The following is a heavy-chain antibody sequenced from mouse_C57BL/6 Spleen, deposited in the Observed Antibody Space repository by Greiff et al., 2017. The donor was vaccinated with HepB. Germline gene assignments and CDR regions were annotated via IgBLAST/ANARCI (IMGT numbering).Heavy chain of an antibody. CDR3: ARSNYYGSSSYYFDY. Sequence: QVQLKQPGAELVKPGTSVKLSCKASGYTFTSYWMHWVRQRPGQGLEWIGMIHPNSGSTNYNEKFKSKATLTVDKSSSTAYMQLSSLTSEDSAVYYCARSNYYGSSSYYFDYWGQGTTLTVSS. CDR1: GYTFTSYW. D-gene: IGHD1-1*01. V-gene: IGHV1-64*01. J-gene: IGHJ2*01. CDR2: IHPNSGST.